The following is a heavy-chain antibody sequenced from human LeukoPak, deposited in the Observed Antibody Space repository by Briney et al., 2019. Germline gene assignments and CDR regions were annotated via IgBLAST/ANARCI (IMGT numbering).Heavy chain of an antibody. CDR1: GDSISRGGYF. CDR3: ARTYRNIVVIPAAIVQTVIYWYFDL. Sequence: PSETLSLTCAVSGDSISRGGYFWRWIRQPPGKGLEWIGYIYHSGSTYYNPSLKSRVTISVGRSKNQFSLKLSSVTAADTAMYYCARTYRNIVVIPAAIVQTVIYWYFDLWGRGTLVTVSS. D-gene: IGHD2-2*01. CDR2: IYHSGST. J-gene: IGHJ2*01. V-gene: IGHV4-30-2*01.